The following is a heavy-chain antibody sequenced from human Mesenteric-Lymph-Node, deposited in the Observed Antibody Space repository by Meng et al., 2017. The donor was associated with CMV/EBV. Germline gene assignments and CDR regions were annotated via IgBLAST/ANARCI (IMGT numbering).Heavy chain of an antibody. V-gene: IGHV3-48*03. Sequence: GESLKISCVTSGFSLSRYEMNWVRQAPGRGLEWVAYISSSGSTVYYADSVKGRFTISRDNARNSLYLQMNSLRAEDTAVYYCARDSYDSSGYYYDYYYYGMDVWGQGTTVTVSS. CDR1: GFSLSRYE. CDR3: ARDSYDSSGYYYDYYYYGMDV. CDR2: ISSSGSTV. D-gene: IGHD3-22*01. J-gene: IGHJ6*02.